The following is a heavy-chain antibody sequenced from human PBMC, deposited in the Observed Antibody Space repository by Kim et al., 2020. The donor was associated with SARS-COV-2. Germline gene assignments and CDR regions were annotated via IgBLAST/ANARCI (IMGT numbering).Heavy chain of an antibody. D-gene: IGHD3-10*01. CDR3: ARDPALRLARGGYYYYGMDV. CDR2: INAGNGNT. J-gene: IGHJ6*02. Sequence: ASVKVSCKASGYTFTSYAMHWVRQAPGQRLEWMGWINAGNGNTKYSQKFQGRVTITRDTSASTAYMELSSLRSEDTAVYYCARDPALRLARGGYYYYGMDVWGQGTTVTVSS. CDR1: GYTFTSYA. V-gene: IGHV1-3*01.